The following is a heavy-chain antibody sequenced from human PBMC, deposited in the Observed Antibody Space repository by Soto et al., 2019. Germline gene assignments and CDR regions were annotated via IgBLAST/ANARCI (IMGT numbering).Heavy chain of an antibody. CDR1: GFTFSSYA. J-gene: IGHJ2*01. CDR3: AKSRDGREYSCTPNYGFFDL. D-gene: IGHD4-4*01. Sequence: EVQLLESGGGLVQPGGSLRLSCAASGFTFSSYAMSWVRQAPGKGLEWVSSISGSGSSTYYADSVKGRFTISRDNSKNPLFLQMNSLRAEDTAVYYCAKSRDGREYSCTPNYGFFDLWGRGTLVTVSS. V-gene: IGHV3-23*01. CDR2: ISGSGSST.